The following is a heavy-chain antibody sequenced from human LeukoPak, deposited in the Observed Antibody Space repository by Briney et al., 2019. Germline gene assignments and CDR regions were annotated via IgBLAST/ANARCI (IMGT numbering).Heavy chain of an antibody. Sequence: SETLSLTCAVYGGSFSGYYWGWTRQPPGKGLEWIGEINHSGSTNYNPSLKSRVTISVDTSKNQFSLKLSSVTAADTAVYYCARPGYCSSTSCYVGYWGQGTLVTVSS. V-gene: IGHV4-34*01. D-gene: IGHD2-2*01. CDR1: GGSFSGYY. J-gene: IGHJ4*02. CDR2: INHSGST. CDR3: ARPGYCSSTSCYVGY.